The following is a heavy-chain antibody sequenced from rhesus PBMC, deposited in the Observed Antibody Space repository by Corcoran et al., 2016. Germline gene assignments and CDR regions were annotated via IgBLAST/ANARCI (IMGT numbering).Heavy chain of an antibody. CDR1: GGSISSGYYY. CDR3: ASPGGSLDV. V-gene: IGHV4-122*02. CDR2: STYSGST. Sequence: QVQLQESGPGLVKPSETLSLTCAFLGGSISSGYYYWSWIRQPPGKGLEWIGYSTYSGSTSYDPSLKSRVTISRDTSQNLFSLKLSSVTAADTAVFYCASPGGSLDVWGRGVLVTVSS. D-gene: IGHD1-38*01. J-gene: IGHJ5-2*02.